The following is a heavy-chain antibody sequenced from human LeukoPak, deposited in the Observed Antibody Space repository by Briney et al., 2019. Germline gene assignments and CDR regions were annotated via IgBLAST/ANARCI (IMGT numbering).Heavy chain of an antibody. V-gene: IGHV3-23*01. CDR1: GFTFSNSA. Sequence: GGSLTLSFAASGFTFSNSAMTWVRQAPGKGLEWVSAISGSGGSTYYADSVKGRFTISRDNYKNTLFLQMSSLRADDTAVYFCAKLTRYGAGSYCDYWGQGQLAIVSS. J-gene: IGHJ4*02. CDR3: AKLTRYGAGSYCDY. D-gene: IGHD3-10*01. CDR2: ISGSGGST.